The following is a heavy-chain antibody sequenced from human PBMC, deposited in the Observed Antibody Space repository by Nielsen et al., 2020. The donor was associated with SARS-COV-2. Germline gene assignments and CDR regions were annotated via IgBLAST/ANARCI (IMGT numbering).Heavy chain of an antibody. J-gene: IGHJ6*03. Sequence: WIRQSPSRVLEWLGRTYYRSKWYNDYAVSVKSRITINPDTSKNQCSLHLNSVTPEDTAVYYCARARGAYGDYYYYYYTDVWGKGTTVTVSS. D-gene: IGHD4-17*01. V-gene: IGHV6-1*01. CDR2: TYYRSKWYN. CDR3: ARARGAYGDYYYYYYTDV.